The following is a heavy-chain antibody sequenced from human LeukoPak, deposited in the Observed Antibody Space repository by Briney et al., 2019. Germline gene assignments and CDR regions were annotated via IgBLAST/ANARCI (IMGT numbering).Heavy chain of an antibody. Sequence: PSETLSLTCAVYGGSFSGYYWSWIRQPPGKGLEWIGEINHSGSTNYNPSLKSRVTISVDTSKNQFSLKLSSVTAADTAVYYCARQGAGRNYMDVWGKGTTVTISS. J-gene: IGHJ6*03. V-gene: IGHV4-34*01. CDR3: ARQGAGRNYMDV. CDR2: INHSGST. CDR1: GGSFSGYY. D-gene: IGHD3-16*01.